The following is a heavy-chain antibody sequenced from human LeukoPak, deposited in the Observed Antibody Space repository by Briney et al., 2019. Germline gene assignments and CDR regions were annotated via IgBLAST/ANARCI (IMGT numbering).Heavy chain of an antibody. J-gene: IGHJ4*02. CDR1: GFTFSDYY. CDR3: ARDLWWERTSFDY. V-gene: IGHV3-11*04. CDR2: ISSSGSTI. Sequence: PGGSLRLSCAASGFTFSDYYMSWIRQAPGKGLEWVSYISSSGSTIYYADSVKGRFTISRDNAKNSLYLQMNSLRAEDTAVYYCARDLWWERTSFDYWGQGTLVTVSS. D-gene: IGHD1-26*01.